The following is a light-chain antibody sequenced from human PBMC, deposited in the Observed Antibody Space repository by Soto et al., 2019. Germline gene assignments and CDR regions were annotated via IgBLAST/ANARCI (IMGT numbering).Light chain of an antibody. CDR2: DAS. V-gene: IGKV3-11*01. J-gene: IGKJ4*01. CDR3: QQRSNWPRT. Sequence: EIVLTQSPATVSLPPGERATLSCRASQSVSIYLAWYQQKPGQAPRLLIYDASNRASDIPARFSGSGSETDFTLTISSLEPEDFAIYYCQQRSNWPRTFGGGTKVDIK. CDR1: QSVSIY.